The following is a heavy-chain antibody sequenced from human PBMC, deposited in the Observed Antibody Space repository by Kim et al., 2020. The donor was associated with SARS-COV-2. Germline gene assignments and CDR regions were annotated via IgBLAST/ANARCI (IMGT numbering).Heavy chain of an antibody. D-gene: IGHD5-12*01. J-gene: IGHJ6*02. CDR3: TSQMATPRSYGMDV. Sequence: AASVKGRFTISRDDSKNTAYLQMNSLKTEDTAVYYRTSQMATPRSYGMDVWGQGTTVTVSS. V-gene: IGHV3-73*01.